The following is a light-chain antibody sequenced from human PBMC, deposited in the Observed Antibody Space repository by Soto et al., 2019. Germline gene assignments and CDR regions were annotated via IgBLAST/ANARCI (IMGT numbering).Light chain of an antibody. CDR1: QSISSC. Sequence: EIVLTQSPATLSLSPGEGATLSCRASQSISSCLAWYQQKPGQAPRLLIYDASSRATGIPARCSGSGSGTDFTLTISSLEPEDFAVYYCQQRSDWPPWTFGQGTKVEI. J-gene: IGKJ1*01. V-gene: IGKV3-11*01. CDR3: QQRSDWPPWT. CDR2: DAS.